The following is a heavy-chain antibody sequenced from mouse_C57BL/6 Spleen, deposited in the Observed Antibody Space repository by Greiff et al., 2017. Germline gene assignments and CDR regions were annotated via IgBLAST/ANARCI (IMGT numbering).Heavy chain of an antibody. CDR3: ARGYGNSDY. CDR2: IYPGSGNT. J-gene: IGHJ2*01. Sequence: VKLMESGPELVKPGASVKISCKASGYSFTSYYIHWVKQRPGQGLEWIGWIYPGSGNTKYNEKFKGKATLTADTSSSTAYMQLSSLTSEDSAVYYCARGYGNSDYWGQGTTLTVSS. CDR1: GYSFTSYY. V-gene: IGHV1-66*01. D-gene: IGHD2-10*02.